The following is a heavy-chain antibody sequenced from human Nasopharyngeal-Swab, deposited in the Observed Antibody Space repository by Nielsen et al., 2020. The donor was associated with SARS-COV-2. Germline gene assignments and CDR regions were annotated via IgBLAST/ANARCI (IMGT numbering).Heavy chain of an antibody. D-gene: IGHD2-21*02. J-gene: IGHJ3*02. CDR3: VRHGMGDCGGDCLSDAFDI. V-gene: IGHV5-10-1*01. CDR1: GYSFTSYW. Sequence: GESLKISCKGSGYSFTSYWISWVRQMPGKGLEWMGRIDPSDSYTNYSPSFQGHVTISADKSISTAYLQWSSLKASDTAMYYCVRHGMGDCGGDCLSDAFDIWGQGTMVTVSS. CDR2: IDPSDSYT.